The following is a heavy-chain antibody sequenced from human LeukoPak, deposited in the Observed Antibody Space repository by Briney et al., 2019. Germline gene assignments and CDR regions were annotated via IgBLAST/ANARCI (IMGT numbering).Heavy chain of an antibody. CDR2: IYTSGST. Sequence: KASETLSLTCTVSGGSISSYYWSWIRQPAGKGLEWIGRIYTSGSTNYNPSLKSRVTMSVDTSKDQFSLKLSSVTAADTAVYYCARGSGYTYGYPFDSWGQGTLVTVSS. J-gene: IGHJ4*02. CDR3: ARGSGYTYGYPFDS. CDR1: GGSISSYY. D-gene: IGHD5-18*01. V-gene: IGHV4-4*07.